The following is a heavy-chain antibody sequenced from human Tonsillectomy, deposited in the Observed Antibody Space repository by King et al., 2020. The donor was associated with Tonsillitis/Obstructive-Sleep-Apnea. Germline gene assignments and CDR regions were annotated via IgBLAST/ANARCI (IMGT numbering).Heavy chain of an antibody. CDR3: AMTIAVAGTRGFDY. D-gene: IGHD6-19*01. Sequence: QLQESGQGLVKPSETLSLTCTVSGGSISSYYWSWIRQPPGKGLEWIGYIYYSGSTNYNPSLKSRVTISVDTSKNQFSLKLSSVTAADTAVYYCAMTIAVAGTRGFDYWGQGTLVTVSS. CDR1: GGSISSYY. J-gene: IGHJ4*02. V-gene: IGHV4-59*01. CDR2: IYYSGST.